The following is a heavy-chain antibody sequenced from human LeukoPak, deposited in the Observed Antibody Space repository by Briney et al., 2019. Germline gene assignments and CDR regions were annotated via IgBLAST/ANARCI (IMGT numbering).Heavy chain of an antibody. J-gene: IGHJ4*02. V-gene: IGHV1-46*01. CDR3: ATSFRDGYND. CDR1: GYTFTSYY. CDR2: INPSGGST. Sequence: ASVKVSCKASGYTFTSYYMHWVRQAPGQGLEWMGIINPSGGSTSYAQKFQGRVTMTEDTSTDTAYMELSSLRSEDTAVYYCATSFRDGYNDWGQGTLVTVSS. D-gene: IGHD5-24*01.